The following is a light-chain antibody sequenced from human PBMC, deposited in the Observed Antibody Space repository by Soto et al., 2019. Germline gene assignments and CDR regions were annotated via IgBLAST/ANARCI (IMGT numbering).Light chain of an antibody. CDR1: QSISSW. V-gene: IGKV1-5*03. J-gene: IGKJ1*01. CDR2: KAS. CDR3: QQYNSSTWT. Sequence: DIQMTQSPSTLSASVGDRVTITCRASQSISSWLAWYQQKPGKAPKLLIYKASSLESGVPSRFSGSGCGTEFTLTISSLQPDDFATYYCQQYNSSTWTFGQGTKVEIK.